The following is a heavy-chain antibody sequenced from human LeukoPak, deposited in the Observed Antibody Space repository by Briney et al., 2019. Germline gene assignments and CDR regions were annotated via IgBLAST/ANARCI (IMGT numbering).Heavy chain of an antibody. J-gene: IGHJ4*02. Sequence: GGSLRLSCAASRFTFSDHFMDWVRQAPGKGLEWVGRIKNKANSYITQYAASMEGRFTISRDDSKNSLYLQMSSLKTEDTAMYYCASIRGTLGYWGQGTVVTVSS. V-gene: IGHV3-72*01. CDR3: ASIRGTLGY. CDR2: IKNKANSYIT. CDR1: RFTFSDHF. D-gene: IGHD1-26*01.